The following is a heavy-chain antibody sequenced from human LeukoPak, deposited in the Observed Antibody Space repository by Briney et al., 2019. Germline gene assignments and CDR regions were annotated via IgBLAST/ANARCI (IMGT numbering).Heavy chain of an antibody. CDR1: GFTFSNAW. CDR3: TTDPRYCSGGSCYSELVDY. CDR2: IKSKTDGGTT. Sequence: KAGGSLRLSCAASGFTFSNAWMSWVRQAPGKGLEWVGRIKSKTDGGTTDYAAPVKGRFTISRDDSKNTLYLQMNSLKTEDTAVYYCTTDPRYCSGGSCYSELVDYWGQGTLVTVSS. J-gene: IGHJ4*02. V-gene: IGHV3-15*01. D-gene: IGHD2-15*01.